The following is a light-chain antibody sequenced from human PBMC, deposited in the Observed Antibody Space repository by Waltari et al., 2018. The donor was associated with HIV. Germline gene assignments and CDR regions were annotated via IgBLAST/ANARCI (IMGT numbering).Light chain of an antibody. CDR2: EVS. J-gene: IGLJ2*01. CDR1: SRDVWSDNL. Sequence: QSALTQPASASGFPGKSITNSCTGTSRDVWSDNLVSWSQQHPGKAPTLIIYEVSKRPSGVSNRFSGSKSGSTASLTISGLQPEDEADYCCCSYASTTDTYVVFGGGTKLTVL. CDR3: CSYASTTDTYVV. V-gene: IGLV2-23*02.